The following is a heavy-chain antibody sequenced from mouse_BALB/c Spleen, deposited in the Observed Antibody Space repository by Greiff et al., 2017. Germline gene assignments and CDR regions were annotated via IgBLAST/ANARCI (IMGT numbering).Heavy chain of an antibody. D-gene: IGHD2-14*01. CDR3: ARDRYDGGFAY. V-gene: IGHV5-17*02. J-gene: IGHJ3*01. CDR2: ISSGSSTI. CDR1: GFTFSSFG. Sequence: EVMLVGSGGGLVQPGGSRKLSCAASGFTFSSFGMHWVRQAPEKGLEWVAYISSGSSTIYYADTVKGRFTISRDNPKNTLFLQMTSLRSEDTAMYYCARDRYDGGFAYWGQGTLVTVSA.